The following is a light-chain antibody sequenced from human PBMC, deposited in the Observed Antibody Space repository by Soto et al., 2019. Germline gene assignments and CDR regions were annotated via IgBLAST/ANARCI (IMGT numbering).Light chain of an antibody. V-gene: IGLV1-44*01. CDR2: STN. Sequence: QSVLTQAPSASGTPGQRVTISCSGSSSTIGSNTVNWYQQLPGTAPKLLIYSTNQRPSGVPDRFSGSKSGTSASLASSGLQSEDEADYFCAAWDDSLNGVVFGGGTQLTVL. CDR1: SSTIGSNT. CDR3: AAWDDSLNGVV. J-gene: IGLJ2*01.